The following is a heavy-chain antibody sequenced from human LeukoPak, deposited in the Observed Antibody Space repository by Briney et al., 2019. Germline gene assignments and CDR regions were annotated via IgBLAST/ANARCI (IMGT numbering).Heavy chain of an antibody. CDR1: GFIFSDYY. CDR2: ITSSGSYT. CDR3: ARIRDHVFDY. D-gene: IGHD3-3*02. J-gene: IGHJ4*02. V-gene: IGHV3-11*03. Sequence: PGGSLRLSCTASGFIFSDYYMTWTRQAPGKGLEWVSYITSSGSYTNYTDSVKGRFTISRDNAKQSLYLHLNSLRAEDTAVYYCARIRDHVFDYWGQGALVTVSS.